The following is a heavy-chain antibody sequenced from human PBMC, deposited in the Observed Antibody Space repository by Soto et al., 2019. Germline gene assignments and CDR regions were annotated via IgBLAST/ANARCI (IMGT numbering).Heavy chain of an antibody. Sequence: QVQLVESGGGVVQPGRSLRLSCAASGFTCSSYGMHWVRQAPGKGLEWVAVIWYDGSNKYYADSVKGRFTISRDNSKNTLYLQMNSLRAEDTAVYYCAREGKGALLIWGQGTLVTVSS. V-gene: IGHV3-33*01. CDR3: AREGKGALLI. CDR2: IWYDGSNK. CDR1: GFTCSSYG. J-gene: IGHJ4*02. D-gene: IGHD1-26*01.